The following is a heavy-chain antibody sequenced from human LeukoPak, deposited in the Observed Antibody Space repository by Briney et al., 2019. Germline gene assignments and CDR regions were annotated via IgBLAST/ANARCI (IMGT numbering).Heavy chain of an antibody. D-gene: IGHD5-18*01. V-gene: IGHV4-34*01. CDR1: GGSFSGYY. CDR3: ARGNSYGSFFDY. CDR2: INHSGST. Sequence: SETLSLTCAVYGGSFSGYYWSWIRQPPGKGLEWIGEINHSGSTNYNPSLKSRVTISVDTSKNQFSLKLSSVTAADTAVYCCARGNSYGSFFDYWGQGTLVTVSS. J-gene: IGHJ4*02.